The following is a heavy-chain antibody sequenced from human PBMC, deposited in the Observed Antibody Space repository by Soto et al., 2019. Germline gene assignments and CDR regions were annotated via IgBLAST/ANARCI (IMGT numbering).Heavy chain of an antibody. V-gene: IGHV4-61*01. CDR2: IYYSGST. CDR3: AGGDEWELLLGWFDP. J-gene: IGHJ5*02. Sequence: SETLSLTCTVSGGSVSSGSYYWSWIRQPPGKGLEWIGYIYYSGSTNYNPSLKSRVTISVDTSKNQFSLKLSSVTAADTAVYYCAGGDEWELLLGWFDPWGQGTLVTVSS. D-gene: IGHD1-26*01. CDR1: GGSVSSGSYY.